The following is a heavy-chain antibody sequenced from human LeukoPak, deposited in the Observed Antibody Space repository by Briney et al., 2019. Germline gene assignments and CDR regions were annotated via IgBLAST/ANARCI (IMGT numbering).Heavy chain of an antibody. CDR3: ARDRLMGTFDY. J-gene: IGHJ4*02. D-gene: IGHD3-16*01. V-gene: IGHV1-46*01. CDR1: GYTFTSYY. Sequence: ASVKVSCKASGYTFTSYYMHWVRQAPGQGLEWMGIINPSGGSTSYAQKFQGGVTMTRDTSTSTVYMELSSPRSEVTAVYYCARDRLMGTFDYWGQGTLVTVSS. CDR2: INPSGGST.